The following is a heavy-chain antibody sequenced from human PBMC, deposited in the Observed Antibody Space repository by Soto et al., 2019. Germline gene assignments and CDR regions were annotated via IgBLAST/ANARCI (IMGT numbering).Heavy chain of an antibody. CDR2: ISAGGGTT. D-gene: IGHD3-22*01. CDR3: ARRSSDSSGYYFPDS. CDR1: GFTFTSYA. V-gene: IGHV3-23*01. J-gene: IGHJ4*02. Sequence: PGGSLTLSCAASGFTFTSYAMSWDRQAPGKGLEWVSVISAGGGTTYFADSVKGRFTISRDNSKNTLFLQMSSLRAEDTAVYYCARRSSDSSGYYFPDSWGQGTLVTVSS.